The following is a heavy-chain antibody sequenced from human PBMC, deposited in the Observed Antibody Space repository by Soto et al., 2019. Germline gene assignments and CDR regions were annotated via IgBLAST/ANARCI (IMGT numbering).Heavy chain of an antibody. Sequence: HPGGSLRLSCAASGFPVRSIYMSWVRQAPGKGLECVSKIYNDGSTHYADSVKGRFTISRDSFKNTLHLQMNSLRAEDTAVYYCARDARGVDAFDIWGQGTMVTVSS. V-gene: IGHV3-53*01. CDR2: IYNDGST. CDR1: GFPVRSIY. CDR3: ARDARGVDAFDI. D-gene: IGHD3-10*01. J-gene: IGHJ3*02.